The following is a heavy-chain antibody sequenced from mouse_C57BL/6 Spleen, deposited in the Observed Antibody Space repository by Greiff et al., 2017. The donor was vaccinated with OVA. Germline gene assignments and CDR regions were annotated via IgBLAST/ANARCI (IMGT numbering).Heavy chain of an antibody. D-gene: IGHD1-1*01. CDR1: GYTFTEYT. Sequence: VQLQESGAELVKPGASVKLSCKASGYTFTEYTIHWVKQRSGQGLEWIGWFYPGSGSLKDTEKLKDQAQLTAEKDSRTVYMELSRLTSEDSAVYFCARHDDPYGSPYVDYWGQGTTLTVSS. CDR2: FYPGSGSL. V-gene: IGHV1-62-2*01. J-gene: IGHJ2*01. CDR3: ARHDDPYGSPYVDY.